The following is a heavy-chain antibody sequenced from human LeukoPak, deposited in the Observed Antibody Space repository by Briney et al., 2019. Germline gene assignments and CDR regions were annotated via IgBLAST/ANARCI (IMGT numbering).Heavy chain of an antibody. V-gene: IGHV3-74*01. D-gene: IGHD4-23*01. CDR2: IASDGSST. Sequence: GGSLRLSCAASGFTFSSYWMNWVRQAPGKGLVWVSRIASDGSSTTYAYSVKGRFSISRDNAKNTLYLQMNSLRVEDTAVYYCARGRPHGNDYWGQGTLVTVSS. CDR1: GFTFSSYW. J-gene: IGHJ4*02. CDR3: ARGRPHGNDY.